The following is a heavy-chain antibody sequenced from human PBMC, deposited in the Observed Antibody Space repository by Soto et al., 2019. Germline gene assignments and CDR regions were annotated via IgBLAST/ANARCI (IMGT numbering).Heavy chain of an antibody. D-gene: IGHD2-2*01. CDR2: IINTGST. J-gene: IGHJ4*02. CDR1: GGSFSGYY. V-gene: IGHV4-34*12. Sequence: QVQLQQWGAGLLKPSETLSLTCAVSGGSFSGYYWSWIRQPPGKGLEWIGEIINTGSTNYNPSLKSRITISVDTSKKQFSLTLSSVTAADTALYYCARVGQPPSDHWGQGTLVTVSS. CDR3: ARVGQPPSDH.